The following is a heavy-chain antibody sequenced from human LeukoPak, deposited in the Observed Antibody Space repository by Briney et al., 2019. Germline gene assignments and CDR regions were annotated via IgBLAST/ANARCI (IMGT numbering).Heavy chain of an antibody. V-gene: IGHV4-30-2*01. Sequence: SETLSLTCTVSGGSITGGGYSWSWIRQAPGKGLEWIGYFYHGGSTSYNPSLRSRVTISVDTSKNQFSLKLSSVTAADTAVYYCAREIVGELLLDNWFDPWGQGTLVTVSS. D-gene: IGHD3-10*01. CDR3: AREIVGELLLDNWFDP. CDR1: GGSITGGGYS. CDR2: FYHGGST. J-gene: IGHJ5*02.